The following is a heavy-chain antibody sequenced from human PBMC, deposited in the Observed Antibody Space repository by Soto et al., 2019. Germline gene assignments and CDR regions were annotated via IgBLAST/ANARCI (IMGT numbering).Heavy chain of an antibody. Sequence: PGGSLRLSCVASGFAFNTYWMHWVRQAPGKGLVWLSRINRDGTSIAYADSVVRGRFTISRDISKKMLFLHMNGLRGEDTGTYYCAKGAARYFDYWGRGTLVTVSS. D-gene: IGHD1-26*01. J-gene: IGHJ4*02. V-gene: IGHV3-74*01. CDR3: AKGAARYFDY. CDR1: GFAFNTYW. CDR2: INRDGTSI.